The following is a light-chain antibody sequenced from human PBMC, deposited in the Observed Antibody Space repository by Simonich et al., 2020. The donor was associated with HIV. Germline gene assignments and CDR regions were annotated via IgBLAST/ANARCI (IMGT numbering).Light chain of an antibody. J-gene: IGLJ3*02. CDR1: SSDVGVYNY. CDR3: SSYTSSSTWV. V-gene: IGLV2-14*01. CDR2: DVR. Sequence: QSALTQPVSVSGSPGQSITISCTGTSSDVGVYNYVSWYQQHPGKAPKLMIYDVRKRPSGGSIRFSGSKSGDTASLTISGLQAEDEADYYCSSYTSSSTWVFGGGTKLTVL.